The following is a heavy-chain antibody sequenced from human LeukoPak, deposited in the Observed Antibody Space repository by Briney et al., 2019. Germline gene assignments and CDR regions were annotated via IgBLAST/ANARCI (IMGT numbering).Heavy chain of an antibody. CDR1: GFTFSSYA. V-gene: IGHV3-23*01. CDR3: AKNTAEIDY. J-gene: IGHJ4*02. Sequence: GGSLRLSCAASGFTFSSYAMSWVRQAPGKGLEWVSGIPGGGDTAYYADSVKGRFTISRDNSKNTLYLQMNSLRAEDTAVYYCAKNTAEIDYWGLGTLVTVSS. CDR2: IPGGGDTA. D-gene: IGHD1-14*01.